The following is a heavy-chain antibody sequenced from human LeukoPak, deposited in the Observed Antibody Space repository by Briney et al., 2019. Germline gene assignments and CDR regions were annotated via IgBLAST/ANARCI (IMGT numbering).Heavy chain of an antibody. CDR2: IYYSGST. D-gene: IGHD4-11*01. CDR1: GGSISSGGYY. V-gene: IGHV4-31*03. Sequence: SETLSLTCTVSGGSISSGGYYWSWIRQHPGTGLEWIGYIYYSGSTYYNPSLKSRVTISVDTSKNQFSLNLSSVTAADTAVYYCARGQGTVTTHWGQGTLVTVSS. CDR3: ARGQGTVTTH. J-gene: IGHJ4*02.